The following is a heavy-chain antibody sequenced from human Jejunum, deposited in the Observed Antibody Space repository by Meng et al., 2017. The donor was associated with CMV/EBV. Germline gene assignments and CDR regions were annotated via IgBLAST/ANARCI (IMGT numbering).Heavy chain of an antibody. J-gene: IGHJ4*02. V-gene: IGHV7-4-1*02. CDR1: GYSFTTHA. Sequence: KASGYSFTTHAVEWVRQAPGQGLEWMGWINTGTGNPTYAQDFTGRFVFSLDTSVNTAYLQINDLKPEDTAVYYCGRERDGYNLSPFDYWGQGTLVTVSS. D-gene: IGHD5-24*01. CDR2: INTGTGNP. CDR3: GRERDGYNLSPFDY.